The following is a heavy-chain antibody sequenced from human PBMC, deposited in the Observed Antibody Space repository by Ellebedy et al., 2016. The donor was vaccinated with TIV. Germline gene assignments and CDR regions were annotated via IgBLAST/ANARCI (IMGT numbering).Heavy chain of an antibody. Sequence: GGSLRLSCAVSGFTFSSYWMSWVRQAPGKGLEWVANIRQDGSKNYVDSVKGRFTIARDNAQNSLYLQMNRLRVEDTAVYYCARDGAYGDYAPGQYGMDVWGQGTTVIVS. J-gene: IGHJ6*02. D-gene: IGHD4-17*01. V-gene: IGHV3-7*03. CDR2: IRQDGSK. CDR1: GFTFSSYW. CDR3: ARDGAYGDYAPGQYGMDV.